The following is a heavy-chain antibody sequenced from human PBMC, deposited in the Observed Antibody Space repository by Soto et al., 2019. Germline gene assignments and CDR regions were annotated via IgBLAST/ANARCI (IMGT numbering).Heavy chain of an antibody. CDR3: ARDPATHCGGDCYPDAYYYYYGMDV. V-gene: IGHV3-30-3*01. CDR2: ISYDGSNK. D-gene: IGHD2-21*02. CDR1: GFTFSSYA. J-gene: IGHJ6*02. Sequence: PGGSLRLSCAASGFTFSSYAMHWVRQAPGKGLEWVAVISYDGSNKYYADSVKGRFTISRDNSKNTLYLQMNSLRAEDTAVYYCARDPATHCGGDCYPDAYYYYYGMDVWGQGTTVTVSS.